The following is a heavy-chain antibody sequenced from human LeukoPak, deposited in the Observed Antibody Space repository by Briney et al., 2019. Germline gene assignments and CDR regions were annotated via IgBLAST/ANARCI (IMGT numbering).Heavy chain of an antibody. CDR3: AKDLGYSGNPPVYFAY. V-gene: IGHV3-21*04. CDR2: ISNSSTYI. CDR1: GFTFSGYT. D-gene: IGHD4-23*01. Sequence: GGSLRLSCAASGFTFSGYTMTWVRQAPGKGLEWVSSISNSSTYIYYADSVKGRFTISRDNVQNSLSLQMNSLRAEDTAVYYCAKDLGYSGNPPVYFAYWGQGTLVTVSS. J-gene: IGHJ4*02.